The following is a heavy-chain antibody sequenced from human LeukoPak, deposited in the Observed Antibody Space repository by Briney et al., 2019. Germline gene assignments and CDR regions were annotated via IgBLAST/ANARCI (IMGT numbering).Heavy chain of an antibody. CDR2: IYYSGST. J-gene: IGHJ5*02. CDR3: ARSRVVEYQLLYGGWFDP. V-gene: IGHV4-59*12. CDR1: GGSISSYY. D-gene: IGHD2-2*01. Sequence: PSETLSLTCTVSGGSISSYYWSWIRQPPGKGLEWIGYIYYSGSTNYNPSLKSRVTISVDTSKNQFSLKLSSVTAADTAVYYCARSRVVEYQLLYGGWFDPWGQGTLVTVSS.